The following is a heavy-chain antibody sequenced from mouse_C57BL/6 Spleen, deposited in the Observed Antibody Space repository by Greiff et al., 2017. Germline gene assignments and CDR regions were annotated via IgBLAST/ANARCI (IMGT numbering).Heavy chain of an antibody. CDR2: ISYDGSN. D-gene: IGHD1-1*01. Sequence: ESGPGLVKPSQSLSLTCSVTGYSITSGYYWNWIRQFPGNKLEWMGYISYDGSNNYNPSLKNRISITRDTSKNQFFLKLNSVTTEDTATYYCARASYEGSYFDVWGTGTTVTVSS. J-gene: IGHJ1*03. CDR1: GYSITSGYY. CDR3: ARASYEGSYFDV. V-gene: IGHV3-6*01.